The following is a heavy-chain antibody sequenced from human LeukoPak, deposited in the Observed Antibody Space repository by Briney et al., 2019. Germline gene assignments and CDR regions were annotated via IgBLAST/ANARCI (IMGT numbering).Heavy chain of an antibody. CDR1: GFTFSSYG. D-gene: IGHD2-15*01. J-gene: IGHJ4*02. Sequence: PGGSLRLSCVASGFTFSSYGMHWVRQAPGKGLEWVAFIRFGGSYDYYADSVKGRFTISRDDPKNTLYLQMNSLRAEDTAVYYCARDPAHCSYDACNLHPDSWGQGTLVTVSS. V-gene: IGHV3-30*02. CDR3: ARDPAHCSYDACNLHPDS. CDR2: IRFGGSYD.